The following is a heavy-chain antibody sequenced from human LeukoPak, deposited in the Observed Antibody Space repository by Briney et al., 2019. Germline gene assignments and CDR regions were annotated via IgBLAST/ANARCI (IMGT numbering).Heavy chain of an antibody. Sequence: PGGSLRLSCAASGFTFSSYGMHWVRQAPGKGLEWVAVISYDGSNRYYADSVKGRFTISRDNSKNTLYLQMNSLRAEDTAVYYCAKDLGSSGRRYYFDYWGQGTLVTVSS. J-gene: IGHJ4*02. CDR2: ISYDGSNR. V-gene: IGHV3-30*18. CDR1: GFTFSSYG. D-gene: IGHD6-19*01. CDR3: AKDLGSSGRRYYFDY.